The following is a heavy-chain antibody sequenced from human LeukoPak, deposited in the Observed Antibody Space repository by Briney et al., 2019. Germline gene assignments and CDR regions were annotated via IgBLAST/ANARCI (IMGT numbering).Heavy chain of an antibody. Sequence: PGRSLRLSCAASGFTFDDYAMHSVRQGPGKGLEWVSLISWDGDNTYYADSVRGRFTISRDNSKKSLYLQMNSLRPEDTALYYCAKDIGSHGLLRSHFDYWGQGTLVTVSS. J-gene: IGHJ4*02. D-gene: IGHD2/OR15-2a*01. CDR1: GFTFDDYA. CDR2: ISWDGDNT. V-gene: IGHV3-43D*03. CDR3: AKDIGSHGLLRSHFDY.